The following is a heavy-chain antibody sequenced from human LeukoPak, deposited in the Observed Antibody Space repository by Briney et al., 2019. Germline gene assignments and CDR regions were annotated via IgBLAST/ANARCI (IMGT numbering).Heavy chain of an antibody. CDR1: GFAFSTYS. J-gene: IGHJ6*03. D-gene: IGHD3-9*01. CDR3: ARVKAGANFENFYYYYMDL. V-gene: IGHV3-21*01. CDR2: ITSISSYI. Sequence: PGGSLRLSCAASGFAFSTYSMNWVRQAPGKGLEWVSSITSISSYIKYSDSVRGRFTISRDNAKNSLYLQMNSLRAEDTAVYYCARVKAGANFENFYYYYMDLWGKGTTVTVSS.